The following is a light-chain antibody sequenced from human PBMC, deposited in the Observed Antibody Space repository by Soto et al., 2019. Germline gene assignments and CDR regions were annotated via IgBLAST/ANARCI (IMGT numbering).Light chain of an antibody. Sequence: EIVLTQSPGTLSLSPGERATLSCRASQSVSSIYLAWYQQKPGQAPRQLIYGASSRATGIPDRLSGSGSGTDFTLTITRLEPEDSEVYYWQHCRTSFGDGTRVEIK. J-gene: IGKJ4*01. CDR1: QSVSSIY. CDR3: QHCRTS. V-gene: IGKV3-20*01. CDR2: GAS.